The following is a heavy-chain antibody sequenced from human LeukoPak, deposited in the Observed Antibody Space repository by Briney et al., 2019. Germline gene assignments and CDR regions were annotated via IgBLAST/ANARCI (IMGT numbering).Heavy chain of an antibody. CDR2: INPNNGAT. CDR3: ARPRTESHGYYYGH. V-gene: IGHV1-2*02. J-gene: IGHJ4*02. CDR1: GYTFTDYY. Sequence: ASVRVSCKASGYTFTDYYLHWVRQAPGQGLEWMGWINPNNGATNYAQKFLGRVTMTTDTSTNTVYMDLSWLTSDDTAVYYCARPRTESHGYYYGHWGQGTLVTVSS. D-gene: IGHD3-22*01.